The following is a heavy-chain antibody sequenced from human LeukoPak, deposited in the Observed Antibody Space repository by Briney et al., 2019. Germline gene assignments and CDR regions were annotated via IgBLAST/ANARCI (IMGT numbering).Heavy chain of an antibody. CDR1: GYTFTNYG. Sequence: GASVKVSCKASGYTFTNYGVSWVRQAPGQGLEWMGWISAYNGYTNYAQKFQFRVTMTTDTSTSTAYMEMRSLTSDDTAVHYCVRDFPTKSLRHFEYWGQGTLVTVSS. CDR3: VRDFPTKSLRHFEY. D-gene: IGHD5-24*01. J-gene: IGHJ4*02. V-gene: IGHV1-18*01. CDR2: ISAYNGYT.